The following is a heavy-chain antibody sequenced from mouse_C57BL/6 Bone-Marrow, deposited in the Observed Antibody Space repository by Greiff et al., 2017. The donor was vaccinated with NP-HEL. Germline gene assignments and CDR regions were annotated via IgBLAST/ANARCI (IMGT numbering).Heavy chain of an antibody. J-gene: IGHJ1*03. D-gene: IGHD2-10*02. CDR3: ASLVPWYFDD. Sequence: VQLQQPGAELVMPGASVKLSCKASGYTFTSYWMHWVKQRPGQGLEWIGEIDPSDSYTNYNQKFKGKSTLTVDKSSSTAYMQLSSLTSEVSAVYYCASLVPWYFDDWGTGTTVTVSS. V-gene: IGHV1-69*01. CDR1: GYTFTSYW. CDR2: IDPSDSYT.